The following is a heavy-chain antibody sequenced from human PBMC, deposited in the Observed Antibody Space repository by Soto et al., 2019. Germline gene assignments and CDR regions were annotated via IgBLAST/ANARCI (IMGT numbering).Heavy chain of an antibody. Sequence: QITLKESGPPLVKPTQTLTLTCTFSGFSLSTSGVSVGWIRQPPGKALEWLALIYWDDDKRYSPSLKSRLTIILDSSKNQVVLTMTNMDPVDTATYYCARSVGFGEFTNYWGQGTLVTVSS. CDR3: ARSVGFGEFTNY. D-gene: IGHD3-10*01. J-gene: IGHJ4*02. V-gene: IGHV2-5*02. CDR1: GFSLSTSGVS. CDR2: IYWDDDK.